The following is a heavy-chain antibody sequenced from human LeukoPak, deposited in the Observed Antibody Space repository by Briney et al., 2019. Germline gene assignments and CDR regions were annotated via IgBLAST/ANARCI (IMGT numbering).Heavy chain of an antibody. V-gene: IGHV3-11*05. CDR1: GFTFSSYA. D-gene: IGHD3-9*01. Sequence: PGGSLRLSCAASGFTFSSYAMSWVRQAPGKGLEWVSYISSSSSYTNYADSVKGRFTISRDNAKNSLYLQMNSLRAEDTAVYYCARGDLLTGHHWGQGTLVTVSS. CDR3: ARGDLLTGHH. J-gene: IGHJ1*01. CDR2: ISSSSSYT.